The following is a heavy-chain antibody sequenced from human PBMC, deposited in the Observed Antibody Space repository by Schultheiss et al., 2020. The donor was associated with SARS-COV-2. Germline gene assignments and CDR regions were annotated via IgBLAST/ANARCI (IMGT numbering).Heavy chain of an antibody. J-gene: IGHJ6*03. D-gene: IGHD6-13*01. CDR1: GASISSNY. CDR3: AIASGGLYYMDV. V-gene: IGHV4-59*08. Sequence: SETLSLTCTVSGASISSNYWSWIRQPPGKGLEWIGYIYYSGSTNYNPSLKSRVTISVDTSKRHFSLKLSSVTAADTAVYYCAIASGGLYYMDVWGKGTTVTVSS. CDR2: IYYSGST.